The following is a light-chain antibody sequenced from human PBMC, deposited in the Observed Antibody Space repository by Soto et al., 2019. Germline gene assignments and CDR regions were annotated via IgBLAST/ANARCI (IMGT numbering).Light chain of an antibody. CDR2: ND. CDR1: SSNIGTNT. CDR3: AAWDDSLGGVV. V-gene: IGLV1-44*01. Sequence: QSVLTQPPSASGTPGQRVTISCSGSSSNIGTNTVNWYQQQLPGTAPTLLIYNDQRPSGVPDRFSGSNSGTSASLAISGLQSEDEADYYYAAWDDSLGGVVFGGGTKVTVL. J-gene: IGLJ2*01.